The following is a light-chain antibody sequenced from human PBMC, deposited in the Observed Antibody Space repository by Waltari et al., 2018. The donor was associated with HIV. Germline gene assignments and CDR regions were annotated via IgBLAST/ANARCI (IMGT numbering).Light chain of an antibody. CDR3: QQYHNWPPWT. V-gene: IGKV3-15*01. Sequence: DIVMTQSPATLSMSPGERVTLSCRASQRVSTNLAWYQQKPGQATRLLIYSASKRATDIPDRFSGSGSGTDFTLTITSLQSEDFALYYCQQYHNWPPWTFGQGTKVEIK. CDR2: SAS. J-gene: IGKJ1*01. CDR1: QRVSTN.